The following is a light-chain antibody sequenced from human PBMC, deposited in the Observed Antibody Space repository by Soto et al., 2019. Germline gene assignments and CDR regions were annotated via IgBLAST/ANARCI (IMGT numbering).Light chain of an antibody. CDR1: QSVSSY. J-gene: IGKJ1*01. CDR3: QQSSNWPPT. CDR2: AAS. V-gene: IGKV3-11*01. Sequence: EIVLTQSPATLSLSPGERATLSCMASQSVSSYLAWYQQKTGQAPRLLIYAASNRATGIPDRFSGSGSGTDFTLTISSLEPEDFAVYYCQQSSNWPPTFGKGTHVEI.